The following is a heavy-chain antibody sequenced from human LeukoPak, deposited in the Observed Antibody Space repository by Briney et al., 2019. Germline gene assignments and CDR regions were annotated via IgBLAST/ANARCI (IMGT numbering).Heavy chain of an antibody. CDR1: GFTFSNYW. J-gene: IGHJ4*02. Sequence: GESLRLSCAASGFTFSNYWMGWVRQAPGRGLEWVANIKQDGSEKYYVDSVKGRFTISRDNAKNSVYLQMNSLRAEDTAVYYCAIDPVIRDYWGQGTLATVSS. D-gene: IGHD2-21*01. CDR2: IKQDGSEK. CDR3: AIDPVIRDY. V-gene: IGHV3-7*01.